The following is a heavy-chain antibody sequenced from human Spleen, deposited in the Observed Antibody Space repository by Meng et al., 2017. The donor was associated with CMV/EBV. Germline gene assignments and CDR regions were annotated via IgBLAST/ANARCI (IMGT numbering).Heavy chain of an antibody. CDR1: GFTFSSYA. Sequence: GESLKISCAASGFTFSSYAMHWVRQAPGKGLEYVSAISSNGGSTYYADSVKGRFTISRDNSKNTLYLQMGSLRAEDMAVYYCARGLKYSSSAGFDYWGQETLVTVSS. CDR2: ISSNGGST. J-gene: IGHJ4*02. V-gene: IGHV3-64*02. CDR3: ARGLKYSSSAGFDY. D-gene: IGHD6-6*01.